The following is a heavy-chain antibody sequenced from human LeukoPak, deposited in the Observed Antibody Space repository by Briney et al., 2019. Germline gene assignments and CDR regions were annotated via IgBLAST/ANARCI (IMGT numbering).Heavy chain of an antibody. Sequence: GGSLRLSCAASGFTFSSYWMSWVRQAPGKGLEWVANIKQDGSEKHYVDSVKGRFTISRDNAKNSLYLQMNSLRAEDTAVYYCAKHPPSGSPMFDYWGQGTLVTVSS. D-gene: IGHD1-26*01. CDR3: AKHPPSGSPMFDY. J-gene: IGHJ4*02. CDR1: GFTFSSYW. V-gene: IGHV3-7*03. CDR2: IKQDGSEK.